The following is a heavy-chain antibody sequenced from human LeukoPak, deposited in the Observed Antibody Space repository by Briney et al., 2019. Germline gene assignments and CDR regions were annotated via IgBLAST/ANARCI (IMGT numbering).Heavy chain of an antibody. CDR3: ARPYYYDSSGHYPSRTYYFDY. CDR2: MKQDGSEK. V-gene: IGHV3-7*01. J-gene: IGHJ4*02. D-gene: IGHD3-22*01. Sequence: GGSLRLSCAASGFTFSSYWMSWVRQAPGEGLEWVANMKQDGSEKYYVDSVKGRFTISRDNAKNSLYLQMNSLRAEDTAVYCCARPYYYDSSGHYPSRTYYFDYWGQGTLVTVSS. CDR1: GFTFSSYW.